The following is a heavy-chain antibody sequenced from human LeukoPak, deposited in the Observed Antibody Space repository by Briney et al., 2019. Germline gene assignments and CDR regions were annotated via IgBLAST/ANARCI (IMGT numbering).Heavy chain of an antibody. CDR1: GFTFSSYS. D-gene: IGHD3-16*01. J-gene: IGHJ6*03. CDR3: ARVMGEWWSPCYMDV. CDR2: ISSSSSYI. Sequence: PGGSLRLSCAASGFTFSSYSMNWVRQAPGKGLEWVSSISSSSSYIYYADSVKGRFTISRDNAKNSLYLQMNSLRAEDTAVYYCARVMGEWWSPCYMDVWGKGTTVTVSS. V-gene: IGHV3-21*01.